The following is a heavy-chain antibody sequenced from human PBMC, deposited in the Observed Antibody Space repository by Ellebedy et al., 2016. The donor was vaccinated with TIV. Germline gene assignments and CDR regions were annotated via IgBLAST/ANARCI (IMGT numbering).Heavy chain of an antibody. V-gene: IGHV3-66*01. J-gene: IGHJ6*02. CDR1: GFSVSSNY. D-gene: IGHD1-14*01. CDR3: ARGITKFFFGLNV. Sequence: GESLKISCAASGFSVSSNYMTWVRQAPGKGLEWVSVMYSGGGAYYADSVKGRFTVSRDNSKNTLYLQMNRLRDKDTAVYFGARGITKFFFGLNVWGQGTTVIVSS. CDR2: MYSGGGA.